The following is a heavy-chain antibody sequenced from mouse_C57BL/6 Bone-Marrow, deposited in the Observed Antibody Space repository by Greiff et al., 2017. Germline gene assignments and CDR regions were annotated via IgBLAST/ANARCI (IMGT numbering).Heavy chain of an antibody. CDR3: ARPWGAWFAY. CDR2: ISSGSNTI. J-gene: IGHJ3*01. Sequence: DVHLVESGGGLVKPGGSLKLSCAASGFTFSDYGMHWVRQAPEKGLEWVAYISSGSNTIYYADTVKGRFTISRDNAKNTLFLQMTSLRSEDTAMYYCARPWGAWFAYWGQGTLVTVSA. V-gene: IGHV5-17*01. CDR1: GFTFSDYG.